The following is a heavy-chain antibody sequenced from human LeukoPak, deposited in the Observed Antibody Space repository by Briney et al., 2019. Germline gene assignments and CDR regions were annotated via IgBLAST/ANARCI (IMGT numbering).Heavy chain of an antibody. D-gene: IGHD4/OR15-4a*01. Sequence: GGSLRLSCTVSGFTVSSNSMSWVRQAPRKGLEWVSFIYSDNTHYSDSVKGRFTISRDNSKNTLYLQMNSLRAEDTAVYYCARRAGAYSHPYDYWGQGTLVTVSS. CDR1: GFTVSSNS. J-gene: IGHJ4*02. CDR2: IYSDNT. CDR3: ARRAGAYSHPYDY. V-gene: IGHV3-53*01.